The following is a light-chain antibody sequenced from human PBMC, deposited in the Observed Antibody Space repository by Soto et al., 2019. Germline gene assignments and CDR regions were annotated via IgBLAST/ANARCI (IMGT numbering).Light chain of an antibody. CDR3: QTWGSWGV. CDR1: NGHSTYA. J-gene: IGLJ2*01. CDR2: LNSDGSH. V-gene: IGLV4-69*01. Sequence: QPVLTQSPSASASLGASVKLTCTLSNGHSTYAIAWHQQQPEKGPRYLMKLNSDGSHSKGDGIPDRFSGSSSGAERYLIISSLQSEDEADYYCQTWGSWGVFGGGTKLTVL.